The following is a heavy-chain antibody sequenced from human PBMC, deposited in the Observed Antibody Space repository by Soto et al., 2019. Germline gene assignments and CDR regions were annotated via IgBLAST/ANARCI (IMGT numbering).Heavy chain of an antibody. V-gene: IGHV4-39*01. CDR2: IYYSGST. CDR1: GGSISGSSYY. J-gene: IGHJ6*02. CDR3: ARHYLGNYDILTGYHPTYYGMDV. Sequence: SETLSVTCTVSGGSISGSSYYWGWIRQPPGKGLEWIGSIYYSGSTYYNPSLKSRVTISVDTSKNQFSLKLSSVTAADTAVYYCARHYLGNYDILTGYHPTYYGMDVWGQGTTVTVSS. D-gene: IGHD3-9*01.